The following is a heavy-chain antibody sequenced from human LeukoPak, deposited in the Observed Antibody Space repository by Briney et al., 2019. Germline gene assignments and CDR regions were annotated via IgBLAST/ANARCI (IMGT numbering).Heavy chain of an antibody. V-gene: IGHV1-69*04. J-gene: IGHJ4*02. CDR2: IIPILGIA. CDR1: GGTFSSYA. D-gene: IGHD6-13*01. CDR3: ASYDQQLSSFDY. Sequence: GASVKVSCKASGGTFSSYAISWGRQAPGQGLEWMGRIIPILGIANYAQKFQGRVTITADKSTSTAYMELSSLRSEDTAVYYCASYDQQLSSFDYWGQGTLVTVSS.